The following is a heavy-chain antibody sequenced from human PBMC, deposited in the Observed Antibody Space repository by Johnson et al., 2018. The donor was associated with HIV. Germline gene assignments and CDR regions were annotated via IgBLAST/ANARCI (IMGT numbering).Heavy chain of an antibody. D-gene: IGHD1-7*01. Sequence: QVQLVESGGGLVKPGGSLRLSCAASGFTFSSYGMHWVRQAPGKGLEWVAVIWYDGSNKYYADSVRGRFTISRDNSKNTRYLQMNSLRAEDTAVDYCAKGGFITGTKDAFDIWGQGTMVTVSS. CDR1: GFTFSSYG. J-gene: IGHJ3*02. CDR2: IWYDGSNK. CDR3: AKGGFITGTKDAFDI. V-gene: IGHV3-33*06.